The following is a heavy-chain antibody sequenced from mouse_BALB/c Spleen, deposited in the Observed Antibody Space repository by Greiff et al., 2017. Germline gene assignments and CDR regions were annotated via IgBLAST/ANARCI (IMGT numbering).Heavy chain of an antibody. V-gene: IGHV1-14*01. D-gene: IGHD1-1*01. Sequence: EVKLMESGPELVKPGASVKMSCKASGYTFTSYVMHWVKQKPGQGLEWIGYINPYNDGTKYNEKFKGKATLTSDKSSSTAYMELSSLTSEDSAVYYCARWFITTVLDYWGQGTTLTVSS. J-gene: IGHJ2*01. CDR3: ARWFITTVLDY. CDR2: INPYNDGT. CDR1: GYTFTSYV.